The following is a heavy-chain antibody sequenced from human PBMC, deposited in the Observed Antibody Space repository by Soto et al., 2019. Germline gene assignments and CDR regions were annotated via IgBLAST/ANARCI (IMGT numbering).Heavy chain of an antibody. J-gene: IGHJ4*02. CDR1: GGSISSSNW. Sequence: SETLSLTCAVSGGSISSSNWWSWVRQPPGKGLEWIGEIYHSGSTNYNPSLKSRVTISVDKSKNQFSLKLSSVTAADTAVYYCARVVSNFWSGYYYFDYWGQGTLVTVSS. D-gene: IGHD3-3*01. V-gene: IGHV4-4*02. CDR3: ARVVSNFWSGYYYFDY. CDR2: IYHSGST.